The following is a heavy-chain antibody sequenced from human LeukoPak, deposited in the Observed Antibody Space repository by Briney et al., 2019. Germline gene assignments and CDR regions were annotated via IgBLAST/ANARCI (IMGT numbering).Heavy chain of an antibody. D-gene: IGHD5-24*01. V-gene: IGHV4-34*01. J-gene: IGHJ4*02. CDR2: INHSGST. Sequence: PSETLSLTCAVYGGSFSCYYWSWIRQPPGKGLEWIGEINHSGSTNYNPSLKSRVTISVDTSKIQFSLKLSSVTAADTAVYYCARGQISDGYNYDEYWGQGTLVTVSS. CDR3: ARGQISDGYNYDEY. CDR1: GGSFSCYY.